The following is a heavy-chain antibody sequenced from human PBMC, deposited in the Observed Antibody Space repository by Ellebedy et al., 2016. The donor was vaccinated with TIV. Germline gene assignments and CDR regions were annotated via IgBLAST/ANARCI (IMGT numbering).Heavy chain of an antibody. J-gene: IGHJ4*02. CDR2: ITGMFRTV. Sequence: SVKVSCKASGGTFNSHAISWVRQAPGQGLEWMGGITGMFRTVTYAQKFQGRVMITADEFMSTAYMDLSSLRSEDSAVYYCARGNAYYHRYFDHWGQGTLVTVSS. V-gene: IGHV1-69*13. CDR3: ARGNAYYHRYFDH. CDR1: GGTFNSHA. D-gene: IGHD3-10*01.